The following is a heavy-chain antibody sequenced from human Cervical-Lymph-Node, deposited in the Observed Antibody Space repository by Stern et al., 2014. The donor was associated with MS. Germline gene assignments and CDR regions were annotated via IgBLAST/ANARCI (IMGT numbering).Heavy chain of an antibody. CDR1: GCTFSSYG. J-gene: IGHJ3*02. CDR2: IIPIVGTA. CDR3: ASKHLGDLSLAFDI. Sequence: QVQLGQSGAEVHSPGSSVKVSCKASGCTFSSYGVTWVRQAPGQGLEWMGGIIPIVGTAYYAKKFQGRVTITEANYPRNNYLELSSLRSEDTAVYYCASKHLGDLSLAFDIWGQGTVVTVSS. V-gene: IGHV1-69*06. D-gene: IGHD3-16*02.